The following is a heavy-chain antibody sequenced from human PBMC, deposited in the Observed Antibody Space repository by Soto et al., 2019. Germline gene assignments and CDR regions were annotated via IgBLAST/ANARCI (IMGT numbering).Heavy chain of an antibody. CDR2: ISSSSSTI. CDR3: AREIIAVAGRYDGAFDI. Sequence: GGSLRLSCAASGFTFSSYSMNWVRRAPGKGLEWVSYISSSSSTIYYADSVKGRFTISRDNAKNSLYLQMNSLRDEDTAVYYCAREIIAVAGRYDGAFDIWGQGTMVTVSS. D-gene: IGHD6-19*01. CDR1: GFTFSSYS. V-gene: IGHV3-48*02. J-gene: IGHJ3*02.